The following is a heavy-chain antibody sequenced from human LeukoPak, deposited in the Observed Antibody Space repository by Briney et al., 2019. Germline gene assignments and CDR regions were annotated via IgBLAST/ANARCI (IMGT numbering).Heavy chain of an antibody. J-gene: IGHJ4*02. CDR1: GDSVSSKSAA. CDR3: ARSDSSGYSPNFDY. V-gene: IGHV6-1*01. CDR2: TYYRSKWSS. Sequence: SQTLSLTCAISGDSVSSKSAAWNWIRQSPSRGLEWLGRTYYRSKWSSGYAESVKSRITINPDTSKNQFSLQLNSVTPEDTAVYYCARSDSSGYSPNFDYWGQGTLVTVSS. D-gene: IGHD3-22*01.